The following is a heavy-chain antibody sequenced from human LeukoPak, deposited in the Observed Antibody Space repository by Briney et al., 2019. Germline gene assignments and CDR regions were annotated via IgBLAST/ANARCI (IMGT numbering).Heavy chain of an antibody. CDR3: ARDWGIAARNWFDP. D-gene: IGHD6-6*01. V-gene: IGHV3-21*06. J-gene: IGHJ5*02. CDR1: GFTFSSYA. CDR2: ISSSSSYI. Sequence: GGSLRLSCAASGFTFSSYAMSWVRQAPGKGLEWVSSISSSSSYIYYADSVKGRFTISRDNAKNSLFLQMNSLRAEDTAVYYCARDWGIAARNWFDPWGQGTLVTVSS.